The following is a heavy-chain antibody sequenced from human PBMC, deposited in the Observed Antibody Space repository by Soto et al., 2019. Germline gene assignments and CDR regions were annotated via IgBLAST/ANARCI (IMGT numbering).Heavy chain of an antibody. J-gene: IGHJ4*02. CDR1: GGSISSGGYY. CDR2: IYYSGST. V-gene: IGHV4-31*03. Sequence: PSETLSLTCTVSGGSISSGGYYWSWIRQHPGKGLEWIGYIYYSGSTYYNPSLKSRVTISVDTSKNQFSLKLSSVTAADTAVYYCARNYDILTGYYDPWGQGTQVTVSS. CDR3: ARNYDILTGYYDP. D-gene: IGHD3-9*01.